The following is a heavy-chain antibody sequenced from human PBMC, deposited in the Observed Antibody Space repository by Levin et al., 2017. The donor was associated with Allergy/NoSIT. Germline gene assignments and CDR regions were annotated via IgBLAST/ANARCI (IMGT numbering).Heavy chain of an antibody. J-gene: IGHJ4*02. CDR1: GFTFSNFA. D-gene: IGHD4-17*01. Sequence: QHGESLKISCAASGFTFSNFAMSWVRQAPGKGLEWFSAITNSGRTYYSDSVKGRFTVSRDNSKNTLYLQMNSLRADDTAVYYCAKEMTTVIPVFDYWGQGTLVTVSS. V-gene: IGHV3-23*01. CDR3: AKEMTTVIPVFDY. CDR2: ITNSGRT.